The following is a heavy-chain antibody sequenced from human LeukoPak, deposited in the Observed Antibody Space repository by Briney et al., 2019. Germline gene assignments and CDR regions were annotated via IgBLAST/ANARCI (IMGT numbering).Heavy chain of an antibody. V-gene: IGHV3-23*01. CDR2: ISGSGGST. Sequence: GGSLRLSCAASGFTFSSYAMSWVRQAPGKGLEWVSAISGSGGSTYYADSVKGRFTISRDNSKNTLYLQMNSLRAEDTAVYYCAKDSLITIFGVIIPPFDYWGQGTLVTVSS. D-gene: IGHD3-3*01. CDR1: GFTFSSYA. CDR3: AKDSLITIFGVIIPPFDY. J-gene: IGHJ4*02.